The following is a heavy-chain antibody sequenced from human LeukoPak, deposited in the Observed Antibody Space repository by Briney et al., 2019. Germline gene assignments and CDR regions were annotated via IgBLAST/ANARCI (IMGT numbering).Heavy chain of an antibody. J-gene: IGHJ3*02. CDR1: GYTLTELS. V-gene: IGHV1-24*01. CDR2: FDPEDGET. Sequence: EASVKVSCKVSGYTLTELSMHWVRQAPGKGLEWMGGFDPEDGETIYAQKFQGRVTMTEDTSTDTAYMELSSLRSEDTAVYYCATDVVPAAIRLLDAFDIWGQGTMVTVSS. CDR3: ATDVVPAAIRLLDAFDI. D-gene: IGHD2-2*01.